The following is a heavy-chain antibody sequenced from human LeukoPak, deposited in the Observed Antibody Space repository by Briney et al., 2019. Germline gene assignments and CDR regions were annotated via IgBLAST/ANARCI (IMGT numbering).Heavy chain of an antibody. CDR2: INHSGST. J-gene: IGHJ5*02. D-gene: IGHD3-10*01. V-gene: IGHV4-34*01. CDR3: ARCAGSVSYNRRKNWFDP. Sequence: PSETLSLTCAVYGGSFSGYYWSWLRQPPGKGLEWIGEINHSGSTNYNPSLKSRVTITVDTSKNQFSLKLSSVTAADTAVYYCARCAGSVSYNRRKNWFDPWGQGSLVTVCS. CDR1: GGSFSGYY.